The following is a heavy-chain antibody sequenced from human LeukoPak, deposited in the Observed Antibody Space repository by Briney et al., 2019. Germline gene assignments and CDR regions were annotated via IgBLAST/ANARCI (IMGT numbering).Heavy chain of an antibody. V-gene: IGHV4-34*01. D-gene: IGHD1-7*01. CDR1: GGSFSGYY. CDR3: ARGRRTGTTDY. J-gene: IGHJ4*02. Sequence: SETLYLTCAVYGGSFSGYYWSWIRQPPGKGLEWIGEINHSGSTNYNPSLKSRVTISVDTSKNQFSLKPSSVTATDTAVYYCARGRRTGTTDYWGQGTLVTVSS. CDR2: INHSGST.